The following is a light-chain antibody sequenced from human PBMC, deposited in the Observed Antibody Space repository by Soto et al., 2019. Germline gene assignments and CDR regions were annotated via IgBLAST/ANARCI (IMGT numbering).Light chain of an antibody. CDR1: ETIXGL. Sequence: DIVLTQSPATLSLSPGERATLSCRASETIXGLLGWYQQRPGQTPRFRXDDTSNRATGIPARLSGSGSGTDFTLTISGLEPADLGVYYCQQRHNWPITFGQGTRLEIK. CDR2: DTS. CDR3: QQRHNWPIT. V-gene: IGKV3-11*01. J-gene: IGKJ5*01.